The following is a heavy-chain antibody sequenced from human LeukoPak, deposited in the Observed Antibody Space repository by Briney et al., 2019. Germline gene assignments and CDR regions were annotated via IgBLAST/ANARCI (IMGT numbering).Heavy chain of an antibody. CDR2: ISSSGSTI. V-gene: IGHV3-48*03. CDR1: GFTFSSYE. Sequence: GGSLRLSCAASGFTFSSYEMNWVRQAPGKGLEWVSYISSSGSTIYYADSVKGRFTISRDNAKNSLYLQMNSLRAEDTAVYYCARAPAALNYYYYYMDVWGKGTTVTISS. CDR3: ARAPAALNYYYYYMDV. J-gene: IGHJ6*03. D-gene: IGHD2-2*01.